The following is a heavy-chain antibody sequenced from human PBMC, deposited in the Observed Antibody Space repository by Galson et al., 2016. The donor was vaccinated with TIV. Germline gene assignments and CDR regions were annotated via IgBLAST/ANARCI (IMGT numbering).Heavy chain of an antibody. D-gene: IGHD1-26*01. V-gene: IGHV3-11*04. CDR2: ISSSGSTR. CDR1: GFIFSDYY. CDR3: ARDWGGGVLGATGAFDI. J-gene: IGHJ3*02. Sequence: SLRLSCAASGFIFSDYYMSWIRQAPGKGLEWVSYISSSGSTRYYGDSVKGRFTISRDNAKKSLYLQMNSQRAEDTAVYYCARDWGGGVLGATGAFDIWGQGTTVTVSS.